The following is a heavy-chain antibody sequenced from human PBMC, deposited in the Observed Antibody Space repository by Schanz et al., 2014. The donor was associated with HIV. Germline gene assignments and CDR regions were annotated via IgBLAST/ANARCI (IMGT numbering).Heavy chain of an antibody. Sequence: QVQLVESGGGVVQPGRSLRLSCAASGFTFSSYGMHWVRQAPGKGLEWVAVISYDGSNKYYADSVKGRFTISRDNSKNTLYLHMSSLRVEDTAVYYCAKDGGGLRFYNWFDPWGQGILVTVSS. CDR1: GFTFSSYG. CDR3: AKDGGGLRFYNWFDP. J-gene: IGHJ5*02. V-gene: IGHV3-30*18. D-gene: IGHD2-15*01. CDR2: ISYDGSNK.